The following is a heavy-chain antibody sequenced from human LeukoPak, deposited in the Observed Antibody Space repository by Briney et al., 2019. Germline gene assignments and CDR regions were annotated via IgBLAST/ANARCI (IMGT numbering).Heavy chain of an antibody. CDR3: ARIAVTYTFDY. J-gene: IGHJ4*02. CDR1: GFTFRDYY. CDR2: IRSTGSST. Sequence: GGSLRLSCTASGFTFRDYYVTWIRQAPGKGLEWVSYIRSTGSSTAYADSVKGRFAISRDNAKNSLYLQMNSLRAEDTAVYYCARIAVTYTFDYWGQGTLVTVSS. V-gene: IGHV3-11*04. D-gene: IGHD4-17*01.